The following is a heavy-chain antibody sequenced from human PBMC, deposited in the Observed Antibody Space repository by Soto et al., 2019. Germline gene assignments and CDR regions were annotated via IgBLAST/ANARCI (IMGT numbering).Heavy chain of an antibody. CDR2: INANNGNT. CDR3: ARLMVYESAFDY. D-gene: IGHD2-8*01. J-gene: IGHJ4*02. CDR1: GYTFTGYY. Sequence: ASVKVSCKASGYTFTGYYMRWVRQAPGQGLEWMGWINANNGNTNYAQKLQGRVTMTRDTSTSTAYMELRSLRSDDTAVYYCARLMVYESAFDYWGQGTLVTVSS. V-gene: IGHV1-18*04.